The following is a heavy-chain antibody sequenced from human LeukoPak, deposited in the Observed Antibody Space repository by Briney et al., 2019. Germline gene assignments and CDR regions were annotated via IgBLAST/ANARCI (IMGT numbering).Heavy chain of an antibody. CDR1: GFTFSSFG. D-gene: IGHD2-2*01. Sequence: PGGSLRLSCAAYGFTFSSFGMHWVRQAPGKGLEWLAFIRYDGTNKYYADSVKGRFTISRDNSKNTLYLQMNSLRAEDTSVYYCAKSLSSTSAFDYWGLGTLVTVSS. V-gene: IGHV3-30*02. CDR3: AKSLSSTSAFDY. CDR2: IRYDGTNK. J-gene: IGHJ4*02.